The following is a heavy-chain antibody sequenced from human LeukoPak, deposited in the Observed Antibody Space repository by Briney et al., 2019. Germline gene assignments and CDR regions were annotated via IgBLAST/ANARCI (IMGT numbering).Heavy chain of an antibody. J-gene: IGHJ4*02. V-gene: IGHV3-66*01. CDR2: IYSGGST. Sequence: GGSLRLSCAASGFTVSSNYMSWVRQAPGKGLEWVSVIYSGGSTYYADSVKGRFTISRDNSKNTLYLQMNSLRTEDTAVYYCAKDEWLQTWGLDYRGQGTLVTVSS. CDR3: AKDEWLQTWGLDY. D-gene: IGHD5-24*01. CDR1: GFTVSSNY.